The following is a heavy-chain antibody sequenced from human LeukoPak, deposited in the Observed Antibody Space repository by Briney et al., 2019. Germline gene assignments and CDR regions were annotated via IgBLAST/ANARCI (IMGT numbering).Heavy chain of an antibody. J-gene: IGHJ4*02. CDR2: FDPEDGET. CDR3: ATGRLYCSSTSCPPPFDY. V-gene: IGHV1-24*01. Sequence: ASVKVSCKVSGYTLTELSMHWVRQAPGKGLGWMGGFDPEDGETIYAQKFQGRVTMTEDTSTDTAYMELSSLRSEDTAVYYCATGRLYCSSTSCPPPFDYWGQGTLVTVSS. CDR1: GYTLTELS. D-gene: IGHD2-2*01.